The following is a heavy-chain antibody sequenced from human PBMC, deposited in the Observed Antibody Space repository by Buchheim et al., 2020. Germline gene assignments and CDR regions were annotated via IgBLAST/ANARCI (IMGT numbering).Heavy chain of an antibody. D-gene: IGHD4-17*01. CDR2: IYYSGTT. V-gene: IGHV4-39*01. CDR1: GGSISSGSYY. CDR3: ARLGDYGDYVGWFDP. J-gene: IGHJ5*02. Sequence: QVQLQESGPGLVKPSQTLSLTCTVSGGSISSGSYYWGWIRQPPGKGLEWIGSIYYSGTTYYNPSLKSRVTISVDTSKHQFSLKLSSVTAADTAVYHCARLGDYGDYVGWFDPWGQGTL.